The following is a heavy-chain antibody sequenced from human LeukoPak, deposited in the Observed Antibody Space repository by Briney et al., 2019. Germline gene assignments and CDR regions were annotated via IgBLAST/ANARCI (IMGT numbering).Heavy chain of an antibody. D-gene: IGHD2-15*01. J-gene: IGHJ4*02. CDR2: ISSSGSTI. CDR1: GFTFSSYS. CDR3: ARDLSLYCSGGSCYSLNY. V-gene: IGHV3-48*04. Sequence: PEGSLRLSCTASGFTFSSYSMNWVRQAPGKGLEWVSYISSSGSTIYYADSVKGRFTISRDNAKNSLYLQMNSLRAEDTAVYYCARDLSLYCSGGSCYSLNYWGQGTLVTVSS.